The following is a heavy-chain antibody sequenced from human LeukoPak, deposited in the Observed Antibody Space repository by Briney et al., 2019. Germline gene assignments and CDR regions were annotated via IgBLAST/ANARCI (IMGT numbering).Heavy chain of an antibody. CDR1: GFTFSSYS. Sequence: GGSLRLSCAASGFTFSSYSMNWVRQVPGKGLEWVSSISSSTYIYYADSVKGRFAISRDNAKNSLYLQMNSLRAEDTAMYYCAREGATVTDAFDIWGQGTLVTVSS. J-gene: IGHJ3*02. CDR2: ISSSTYI. V-gene: IGHV3-21*01. CDR3: AREGATVTDAFDI. D-gene: IGHD4-17*01.